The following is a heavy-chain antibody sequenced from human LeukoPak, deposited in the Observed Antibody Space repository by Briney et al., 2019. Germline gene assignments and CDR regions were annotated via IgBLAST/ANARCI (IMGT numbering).Heavy chain of an antibody. D-gene: IGHD3-9*01. J-gene: IGHJ4*02. V-gene: IGHV5-51*01. CDR1: GYSFTSYW. CDR3: ARVADYDILTGYSYYFDY. Sequence: GESLKISCKGSGYSFTSYWIGWVRQMLGKGLERMGIIYPGDSDTRYSPSFQGQVTISADKSISTAYLQWSSLKASDTAMYYCARVADYDILTGYSYYFDYWGQGTLVTVSS. CDR2: IYPGDSDT.